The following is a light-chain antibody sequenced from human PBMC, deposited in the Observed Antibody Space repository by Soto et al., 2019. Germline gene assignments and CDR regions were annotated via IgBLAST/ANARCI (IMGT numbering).Light chain of an antibody. CDR3: CSYAGSSTYV. CDR1: SSDVGRYNL. CDR2: EGS. Sequence: QSALTQPASVSGSPGQSITISCTGTSSDVGRYNLVSWYQQHPGKAPKLMIYEGSKRPSGVSHRISGSKSGNTASLTISGLQAEDEADYYCCSYAGSSTYVFGSGTKVTVL. V-gene: IGLV2-23*01. J-gene: IGLJ1*01.